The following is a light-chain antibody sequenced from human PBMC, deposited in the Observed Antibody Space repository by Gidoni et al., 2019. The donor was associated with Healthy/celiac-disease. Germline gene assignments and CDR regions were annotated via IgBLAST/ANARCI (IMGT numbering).Light chain of an antibody. Sequence: DIQMTQSPSSLSASVGDRVTITCRASQGISNSLAWYQQKPGKAPKLLLYAASRLESGVPSRFSGSGSGTDYTLPISSLQPEDFATYYCQQYYSTPWTFXXXTKVEIK. CDR2: AAS. V-gene: IGKV1-NL1*01. CDR3: QQYYSTPWT. CDR1: QGISNS. J-gene: IGKJ1*01.